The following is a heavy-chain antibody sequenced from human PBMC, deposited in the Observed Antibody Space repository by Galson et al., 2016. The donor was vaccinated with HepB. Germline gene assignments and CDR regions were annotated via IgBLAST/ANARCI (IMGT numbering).Heavy chain of an antibody. D-gene: IGHD1-26*01. CDR1: GYHFIPYN. CDR2: THINVGTT. J-gene: IGHJ4*02. Sequence: SVKVSCKASGYHFIPYNMHWVRQAPGQGLEWMGMTHINVGTTTYAQKFQGRVTMTWDTSRNTVYMELSSLRSEDSAVYFCARDSWGADYWGQGTLVTVSA. V-gene: IGHV1-46*01. CDR3: ARDSWGADY.